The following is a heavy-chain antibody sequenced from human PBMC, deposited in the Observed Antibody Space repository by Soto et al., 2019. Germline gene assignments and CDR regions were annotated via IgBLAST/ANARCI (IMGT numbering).Heavy chain of an antibody. CDR2: IYYSGST. CDR1: GGSISSSSYY. V-gene: IGHV4-39*01. D-gene: IGHD5-18*01. Sequence: QLQLQESGPGLVKPSETLSLTCTVSGGSISSSSYYWGWIRQPPGKGLEWIGSIYYSGSTYYNPSLKSRVTISGDTSNNQFSLKLGSVTAADTAVYYCACIFSGGYGYGFYYYGMDVWGQGTTVTVSS. J-gene: IGHJ6*02. CDR3: ACIFSGGYGYGFYYYGMDV.